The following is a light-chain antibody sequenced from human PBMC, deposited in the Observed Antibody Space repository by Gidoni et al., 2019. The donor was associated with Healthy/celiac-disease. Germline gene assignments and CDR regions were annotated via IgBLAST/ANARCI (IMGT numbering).Light chain of an antibody. V-gene: IGKV3-15*01. Sequence: DIVMTQSPATLSVSPGERATLSCRASQSVSSNLAWYQQKPGQAPRLLIYGASTRATGIPARFSGSGSGTEFTLTISSLQSEDFAVYYCQQYNNWRTFGQXTKLEIK. CDR2: GAS. CDR1: QSVSSN. J-gene: IGKJ2*01. CDR3: QQYNNWRT.